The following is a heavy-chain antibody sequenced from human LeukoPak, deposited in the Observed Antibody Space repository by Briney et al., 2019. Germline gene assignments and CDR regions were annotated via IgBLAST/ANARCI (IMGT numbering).Heavy chain of an antibody. J-gene: IGHJ5*02. V-gene: IGHV3-48*03. CDR1: GFTFSSHE. CDR3: ARDVWFDP. CDR2: ISSGGSTI. Sequence: GESLKISCAASGFTFSSHEMNWVRQPPGKGLEWVSYISSGGSTIYYAGSVKGRFTVSRDNAKDSLYLQMNSLRAEDTALYYCARDVWFDPWGQGTLVTVSS.